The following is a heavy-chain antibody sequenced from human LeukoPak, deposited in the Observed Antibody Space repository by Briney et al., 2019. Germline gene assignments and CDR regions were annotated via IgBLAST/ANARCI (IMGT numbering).Heavy chain of an antibody. D-gene: IGHD5-24*01. CDR1: GGSISSGDYY. CDR3: ARAGDGYNLDFGY. Sequence: PSQTLSLTCTVSGGSISSGDYYWSWIRQPPGKGLEWIGYIYYSGSTYYNPSLKSRVTISVDTSKNQFSLKLSSVTAADTAVYYCARAGDGYNLDFGYWGQGTLVTVSS. V-gene: IGHV4-30-4*08. J-gene: IGHJ4*02. CDR2: IYYSGST.